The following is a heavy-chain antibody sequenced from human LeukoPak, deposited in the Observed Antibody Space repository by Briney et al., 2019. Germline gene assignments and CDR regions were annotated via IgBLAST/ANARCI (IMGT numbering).Heavy chain of an antibody. CDR3: ARDLRGSTPYYYYYMDV. Sequence: PVGSLRLSCAASAFTFSSYGMNWVRLAPGKGLEWVSYITRTSTTIYDADSVKGRFTISRDNDKNTLYLQMNSLRAEDTAVYFCARDLRGSTPYYYYYMDVWGKGTSVTVSS. D-gene: IGHD1-26*01. J-gene: IGHJ6*03. V-gene: IGHV3-48*01. CDR2: ITRTSTTI. CDR1: AFTFSSYG.